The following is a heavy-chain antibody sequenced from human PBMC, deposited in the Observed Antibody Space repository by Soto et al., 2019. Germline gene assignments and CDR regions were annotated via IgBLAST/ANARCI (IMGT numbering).Heavy chain of an antibody. J-gene: IGHJ4*02. Sequence: EVQLVESGGGLVQPGGSLRLSCAASGFTFSSYSMNWVRQAPGKGLEWVSYISSSSSTIYYADSVKGRFTISRDNAKKSLYLQMNSLRAEDRAVYYCARDLNYGLFDSWGQGTLVTVSS. CDR1: GFTFSSYS. D-gene: IGHD4-17*01. V-gene: IGHV3-48*01. CDR2: ISSSSSTI. CDR3: ARDLNYGLFDS.